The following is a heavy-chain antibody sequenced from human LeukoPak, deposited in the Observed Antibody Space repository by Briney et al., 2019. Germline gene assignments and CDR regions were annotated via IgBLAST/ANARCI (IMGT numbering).Heavy chain of an antibody. CDR2: IYYRVTS. V-gene: IGHV4-59*01. CDR1: GDSISTYY. CDR3: AREAAMAHFDY. J-gene: IGHJ4*02. D-gene: IGHD5-18*01. Sequence: SETLSLTCTVSGDSISTYYWSWIRQPPGKGLEWTGYIYYRVTSDYNPSLKSRVTMSVDMSTRQISLKLSSVTAADTAVYHCAREAAMAHFDYWGQGTLVTVSS.